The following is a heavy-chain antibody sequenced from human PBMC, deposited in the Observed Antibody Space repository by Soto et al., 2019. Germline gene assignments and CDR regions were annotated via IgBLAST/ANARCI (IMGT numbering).Heavy chain of an antibody. CDR1: GGSISSYY. D-gene: IGHD6-13*01. V-gene: IGHV4-59*01. J-gene: IGHJ6*02. Sequence: QVQLQESGPGLVKPSETLSLTRTASGGSISSYYWSWIRQPPGKGLEWIGYIYYSGSTHYNPSLKSRATVTVDTSKNQLFLKLSSVTAADTAVYYCARDGVSSIWYNYYGMDVWGQGTTVTVSS. CDR3: ARDGVSSIWYNYYGMDV. CDR2: IYYSGST.